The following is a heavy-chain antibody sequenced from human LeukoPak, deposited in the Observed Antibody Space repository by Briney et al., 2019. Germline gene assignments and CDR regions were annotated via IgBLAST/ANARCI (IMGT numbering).Heavy chain of an antibody. V-gene: IGHV1-18*04. CDR1: GYFFTSYS. CDR3: ARGDPGTTANWFDS. Sequence: ASVKVSCKTSGYFFTSYSINWVRQAPGQGLEWMGWISAYNGDTNYAQKFQGRVTMTTDTSTSTAYMELRSLIFDDTAFYFCARGDPGTTANWFDSWGQGTLVTVSS. J-gene: IGHJ5*01. D-gene: IGHD1-1*01. CDR2: ISAYNGDT.